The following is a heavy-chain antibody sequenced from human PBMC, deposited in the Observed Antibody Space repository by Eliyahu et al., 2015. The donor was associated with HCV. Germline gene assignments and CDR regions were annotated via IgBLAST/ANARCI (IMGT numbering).Heavy chain of an antibody. V-gene: IGHV4-59*01. J-gene: IGHJ5*02. Sequence: QVQLQESGPGLVKPSETLSXTCTVSGGSIPTYYWSWIWQPPGKGLEWIGYIHYSGSTNYNPSLKSRVTISLDTSKNQFSLNLTSVTAADTAMYYCASGGGGIAVTGTGGWFDPWGQGTLVTVSS. CDR2: IHYSGST. D-gene: IGHD6-19*01. CDR1: GGSIPTYY. CDR3: ASGGGGIAVTGTGGWFDP.